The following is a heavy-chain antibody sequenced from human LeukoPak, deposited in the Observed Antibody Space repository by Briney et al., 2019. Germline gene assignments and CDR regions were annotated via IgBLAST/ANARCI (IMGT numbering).Heavy chain of an antibody. J-gene: IGHJ6*03. CDR3: ASTLGYCSGGSCYPYYYMDV. Sequence: SETLSLTCTVSGGSISSYYWSWIRQPPGKGLEWIGYIYYSGSTNYNPSLESRVTISVDTSKNQFSLKLSSVTAADTAVYYCASTLGYCSGGSCYPYYYMDVWGKGTTVTISS. V-gene: IGHV4-59*01. CDR1: GGSISSYY. D-gene: IGHD2-15*01. CDR2: IYYSGST.